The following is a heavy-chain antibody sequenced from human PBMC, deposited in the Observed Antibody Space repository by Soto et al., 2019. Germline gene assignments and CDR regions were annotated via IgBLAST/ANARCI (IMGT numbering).Heavy chain of an antibody. CDR2: ISSSSSYI. D-gene: IGHD2-15*01. Sequence: GGSLRLSCAASGFTFSSYSMNWVRQAPGKGLEWVSSISSSSSYIYYADSVKGRFTISRDNAKNSLYLQMNSLRAEDTAVYYCARVLPIAGHYGMDVWGQGTTVTVSS. V-gene: IGHV3-21*01. CDR1: GFTFSSYS. CDR3: ARVLPIAGHYGMDV. J-gene: IGHJ6*02.